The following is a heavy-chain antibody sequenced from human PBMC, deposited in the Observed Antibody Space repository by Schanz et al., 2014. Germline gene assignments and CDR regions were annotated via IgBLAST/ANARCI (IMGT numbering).Heavy chain of an antibody. CDR3: AKGAVEMSTGLGGS. CDR1: GFTVSTNY. CDR2: TSHDGSFT. V-gene: IGHV3-74*02. D-gene: IGHD3-16*01. J-gene: IGHJ5*02. Sequence: EVQLLESGGGLVQPGGSLRLSCAASGFTVSTNYMSWVRQAPGKGLEWVSRTSHDGSFTTFADSVKGRFTISRDNAKNALYLQMNSLRTEDTALYYCAKGAVEMSTGLGGSWGQGTLVTVSS.